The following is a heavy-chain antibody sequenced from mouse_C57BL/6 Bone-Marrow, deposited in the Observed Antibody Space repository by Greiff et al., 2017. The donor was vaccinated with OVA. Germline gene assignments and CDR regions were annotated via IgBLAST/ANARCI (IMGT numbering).Heavy chain of an antibody. CDR3: SRRMSRHAKDY. CDR2: ISSGSSTI. V-gene: IGHV5-17*01. J-gene: IGHJ4*01. CDR1: GFTFSDYG. Sequence: EVMLVESGGGLVKPGGSLKLSCAASGFTFSDYGMHWVRQAPEKGLEWVAYISSGSSTIYYAEPVKGRFTISRDNAKNTLFLQMTSLRSEDTAMYYCSRRMSRHAKDYWGKGTSVTASS.